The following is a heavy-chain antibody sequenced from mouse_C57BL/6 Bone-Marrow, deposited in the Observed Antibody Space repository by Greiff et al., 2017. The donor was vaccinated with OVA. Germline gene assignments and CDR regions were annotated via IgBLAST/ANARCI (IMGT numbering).Heavy chain of an antibody. J-gene: IGHJ1*03. CDR2: INPNNGGT. V-gene: IGHV1-26*01. D-gene: IGHD2-2*01. CDR3: ARFGGYEYVDV. CDR1: GYTFTDYY. Sequence: EVQLQQSGPELVKPGASVKISCKASGYTFTDYYMNWVKQSHGKSLEWIGDINPNNGGTSYNQKFKGKATLTVDKSSSTAYMELRSLTSEDSAVYYCARFGGYEYVDVWGTGTTVTVSS.